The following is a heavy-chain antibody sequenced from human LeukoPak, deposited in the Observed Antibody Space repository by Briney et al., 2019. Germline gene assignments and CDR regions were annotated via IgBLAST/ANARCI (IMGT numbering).Heavy chain of an antibody. Sequence: GGSLRLSCAASGFTFSTYWMSWVRQAPGKGLEWVANIKQDGSDKFYVDSVKGRFTISRDNAKNSMYLQMNSLRAEDTDVYYCARVLPVASRDYWGQGTLVTVSS. D-gene: IGHD2-2*01. CDR3: ARVLPVASRDY. CDR2: IKQDGSDK. V-gene: IGHV3-7*01. CDR1: GFTFSTYW. J-gene: IGHJ4*02.